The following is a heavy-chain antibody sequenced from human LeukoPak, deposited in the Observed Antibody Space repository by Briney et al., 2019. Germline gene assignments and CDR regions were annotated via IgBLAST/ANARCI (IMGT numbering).Heavy chain of an antibody. Sequence: GGSLRLSCAASGFTFSSYAMSWVRQAPGKGLEWVSAISGSGGSTYYADSVKGRFTISRDNAKNSLYLQMNSLRAEDTAVYYCARDGSSSWYGQGYWFDPWGQGTLVTVSS. V-gene: IGHV3-23*01. D-gene: IGHD6-13*01. CDR3: ARDGSSSWYGQGYWFDP. CDR2: ISGSGGST. CDR1: GFTFSSYA. J-gene: IGHJ5*02.